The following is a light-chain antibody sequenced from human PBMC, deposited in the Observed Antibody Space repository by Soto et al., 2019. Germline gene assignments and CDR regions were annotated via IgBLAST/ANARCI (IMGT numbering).Light chain of an antibody. CDR3: QQYGSSPWT. CDR1: QSVSNNY. CDR2: GAS. V-gene: IGKV3-20*01. Sequence: EIVLTQSPGTLSLSPGERATLSCRTSQSVSNNYLAWYQQKPGQAPRLLIYGASTRATGLPARFSGSGFGTEFTLTISSLQSEDFAVYYCQQYGSSPWTFGQGTKVDIK. J-gene: IGKJ1*01.